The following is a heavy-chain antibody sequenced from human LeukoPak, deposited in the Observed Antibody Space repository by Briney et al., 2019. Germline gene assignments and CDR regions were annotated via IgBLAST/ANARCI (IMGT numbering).Heavy chain of an antibody. D-gene: IGHD4-11*01. Sequence: PSETLSLTCTVSGGSISSYYWGWIRQPAGKGLEWIGRIYTSGSTNSNPSLKSRVTMSIDTSKNQFSLKLSSVSAADTTVYYCARVPYHYVNYPIFDYWGERTLVTVS. CDR2: IYTSGST. CDR3: ARVPYHYVNYPIFDY. V-gene: IGHV4-4*07. CDR1: GGSISSYY. J-gene: IGHJ4*02.